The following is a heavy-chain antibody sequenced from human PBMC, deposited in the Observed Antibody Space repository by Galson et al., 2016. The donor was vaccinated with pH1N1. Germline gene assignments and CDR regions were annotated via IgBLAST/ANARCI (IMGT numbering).Heavy chain of an antibody. V-gene: IGHV1-2*06. CDR3: ARPRGRRTTYLFEAFGI. J-gene: IGHJ3*02. CDR1: GYTFTDYY. Sequence: SVKVSCKASGYTFTDYYLHWVRQAPGQGLEWMGRIRPSNGGTTYAQKFQHRVIMTLDTSMNTAYMELNWLTSDDTAVYYCARPRGRRTTYLFEAFGIWGQGTLVTISS. CDR2: IRPSNGGT. D-gene: IGHD1-26*01.